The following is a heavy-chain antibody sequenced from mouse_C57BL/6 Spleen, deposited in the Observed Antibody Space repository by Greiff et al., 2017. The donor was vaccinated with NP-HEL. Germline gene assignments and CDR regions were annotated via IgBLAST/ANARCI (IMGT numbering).Heavy chain of an antibody. D-gene: IGHD1-1*01. CDR1: GFNIKDDY. Sequence: DVQLQESGAELVRPGASVKLSCTASGFNIKDDYMHWVKQRPEQGLEWIGWIDPENGDTEYASKFQGKATITADISSNTAYLQLSSLTSEDTAVYYCTSYYYGPFAYWGQGTLVTVSA. CDR3: TSYYYGPFAY. J-gene: IGHJ3*01. V-gene: IGHV14-4*01. CDR2: IDPENGDT.